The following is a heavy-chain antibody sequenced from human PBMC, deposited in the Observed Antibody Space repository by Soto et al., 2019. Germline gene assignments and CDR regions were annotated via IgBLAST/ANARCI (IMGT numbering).Heavy chain of an antibody. CDR1: GGPFSGHY. V-gene: IGHV4-34*01. CDR2: INHRGRS. D-gene: IGHD2-2*01. Sequence: PSETLSLTCAVNGGPFSGHYWSWNRAPPGRGLEWIGEINHRGRSNLNPSLKSRVSTSVDTSKNHFSLRLSSVTAADTAVYYCARGPRCINTSCSNDYYHFCLDVWGQGTTVTVSS. CDR3: ARGPRCINTSCSNDYYHFCLDV. J-gene: IGHJ6*02.